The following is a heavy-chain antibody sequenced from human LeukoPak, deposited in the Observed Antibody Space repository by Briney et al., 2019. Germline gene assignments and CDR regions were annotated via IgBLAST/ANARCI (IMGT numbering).Heavy chain of an antibody. J-gene: IGHJ4*02. Sequence: PGGSLRLPCAASGFTFDDYAMHRVRQAPGKGLEWVSGISWNSGSIGYADSVKGRFTISRDNAKNSLYLQMNSLRAEDTALYYCASIAVAGSSSDYWGQGTLVTVSS. CDR1: GFTFDDYA. CDR3: ASIAVAGSSSDY. CDR2: ISWNSGSI. D-gene: IGHD6-19*01. V-gene: IGHV3-9*01.